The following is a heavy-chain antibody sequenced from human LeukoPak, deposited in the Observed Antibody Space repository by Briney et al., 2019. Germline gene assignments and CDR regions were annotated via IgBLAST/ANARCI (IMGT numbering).Heavy chain of an antibody. Sequence: PGGSLRLSCAASGFTFSSYAMSWVRQAPGKGLEWVSAISGSGGSTYYADSVKGRFTISRGNSKNTLYLQMNSLRAEDTAVYYCAGSSGWSVGGYYFDYWGQGTPVTVSS. CDR1: GFTFSSYA. V-gene: IGHV3-23*01. D-gene: IGHD6-19*01. CDR2: ISGSGGST. J-gene: IGHJ4*02. CDR3: AGSSGWSVGGYYFDY.